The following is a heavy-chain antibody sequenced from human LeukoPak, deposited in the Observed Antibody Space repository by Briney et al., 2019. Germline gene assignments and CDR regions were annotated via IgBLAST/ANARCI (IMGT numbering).Heavy chain of an antibody. D-gene: IGHD3-22*01. Sequence: GASVKVSCKASGYTFTSYGISWVRQAPGQGLEWMGWISAYNGNTNYAQKLQGRVTMTTDTSTSTAYMELSSLRSEDTAVYYCARAQAGQGLRREYYYDSYYYYGMDVWGQGTTVTVSS. J-gene: IGHJ6*02. CDR1: GYTFTSYG. V-gene: IGHV1-18*01. CDR3: ARAQAGQGLRREYYYDSYYYYGMDV. CDR2: ISAYNGNT.